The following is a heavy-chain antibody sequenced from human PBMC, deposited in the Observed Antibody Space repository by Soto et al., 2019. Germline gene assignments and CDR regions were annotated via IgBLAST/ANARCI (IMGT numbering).Heavy chain of an antibody. CDR3: ARDPGYCSGGSCYSGYYYYYYGMDV. D-gene: IGHD2-15*01. CDR2: IIPIFGTA. V-gene: IGHV1-69*13. J-gene: IGHJ6*02. Sequence: GASVKVSCKASGGTFSSYAISWVRQAPGQGLEWMGGIIPIFGTANYAQKFQGRVTITADESTSTAYMELSSLRSEDTAVYYCARDPGYCSGGSCYSGYYYYYYGMDVWGQGTTVTVS. CDR1: GGTFSSYA.